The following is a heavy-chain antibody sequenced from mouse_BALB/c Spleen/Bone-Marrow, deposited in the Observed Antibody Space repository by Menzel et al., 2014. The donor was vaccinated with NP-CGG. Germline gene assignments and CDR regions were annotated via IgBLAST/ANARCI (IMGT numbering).Heavy chain of an antibody. CDR1: GYTFTDYE. V-gene: IGHV1-15*01. CDR2: IDPETGGT. CDR3: TRSETGPFAY. D-gene: IGHD4-1*01. J-gene: IGHJ3*01. Sequence: QVQLKQSGAELVRPGASVTLSCKASGYTFTDYEMHWVKQTPVHGLEWIGAIDPETGGTAYNQKFKGKATLTADKSSSTAYMGLRSLTSEDSAVYYCTRSETGPFAYWGQGTLVTVSA.